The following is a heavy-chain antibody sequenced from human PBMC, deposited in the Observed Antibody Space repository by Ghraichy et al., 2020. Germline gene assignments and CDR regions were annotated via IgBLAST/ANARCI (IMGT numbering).Heavy chain of an antibody. CDR2: IYYSGSN. CDR3: ARAHGTYYDFWSGYYTFDY. Sequence: SQTLSLTCTVSGGSISSGDYYWSWIRQPPGKGLEWIGYIYYSGSNYYNPSLKSRVTISVDTSKNQFSLKLSSVTAADTAVYYCARAHGTYYDFWSGYYTFDYWCHGTLLTGSS. V-gene: IGHV4-30-4*01. D-gene: IGHD3-3*01. J-gene: IGHJ5*01. CDR1: GGSISSGDYY.